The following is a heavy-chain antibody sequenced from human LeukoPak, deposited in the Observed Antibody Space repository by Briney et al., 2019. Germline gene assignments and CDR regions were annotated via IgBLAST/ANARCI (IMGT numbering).Heavy chain of an antibody. CDR2: IWYDGSNK. CDR1: GVAFDSHG. CDR3: ARDRQQPELSFDY. Sequence: GGSLRLSCAASGVAFDSHGMHWVRQAPGKGLEWVAVIWYDGSNKYYADSVKGRFTISRDNSKNTLYLQMNSLRAEDTAVYYCARDRQQPELSFDYWGQGTLVTVSS. J-gene: IGHJ4*02. V-gene: IGHV3-30*19. D-gene: IGHD6-13*01.